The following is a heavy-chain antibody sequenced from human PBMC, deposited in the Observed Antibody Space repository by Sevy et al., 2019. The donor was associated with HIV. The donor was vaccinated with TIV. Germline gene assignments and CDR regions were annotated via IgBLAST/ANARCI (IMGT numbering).Heavy chain of an antibody. V-gene: IGHV3-33*06. Sequence: GGSLRLSCAASGLTFRSYDMCWVRQAPGKGLEWVAVIWYDGSNKKYADAVKGRFTISSDNYKNTLYLQMNNLRDEDKAMYYCTNEILMVRGVITHIWGQGTMVTVSS. CDR1: GLTFRSYD. J-gene: IGHJ3*02. CDR2: IWYDGSNK. D-gene: IGHD3-10*01. CDR3: TNEILMVRGVITHI.